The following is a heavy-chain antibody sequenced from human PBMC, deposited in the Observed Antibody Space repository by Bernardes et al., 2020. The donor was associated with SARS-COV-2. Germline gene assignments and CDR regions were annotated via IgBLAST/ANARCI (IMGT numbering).Heavy chain of an antibody. CDR2: INHSGSS. D-gene: IGHD3-3*01. V-gene: IGHV4-34*01. J-gene: IGHJ5*02. CDR1: GGSFSSHY. CDR3: ARGASFGFLSAYSFGRGGPFDP. Sequence: LSLTCAVYGGSFSSHYWAWIRQPPGRGLEWVGEINHSGSSTYNPSLKSRVTLSVDTSKMQFSLKLTSVNAADMAVYYCARGASFGFLSAYSFGRGGPFDPWGQGVLVTVAS.